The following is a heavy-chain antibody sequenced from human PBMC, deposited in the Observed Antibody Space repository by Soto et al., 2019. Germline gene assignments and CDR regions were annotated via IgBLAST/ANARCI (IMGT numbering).Heavy chain of an antibody. CDR3: ARAYPYALDVAGYFDF. Sequence: SESRSLTCTVSGYSISTGYYWAWVRQSPGKGLEWIGSVDRSGAAYYSPTLKSRVTISVDTSKNQFSLHLKSVTAADAAVYYCARAYPYALDVAGYFDFWGQGTPVTVS. J-gene: IGHJ4*02. CDR2: VDRSGAA. CDR1: GYSISTGYY. V-gene: IGHV4-38-2*02. D-gene: IGHD6-19*01.